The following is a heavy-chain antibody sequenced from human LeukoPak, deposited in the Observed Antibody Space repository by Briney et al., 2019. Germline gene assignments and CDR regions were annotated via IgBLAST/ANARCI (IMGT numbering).Heavy chain of an antibody. D-gene: IGHD3-10*01. Sequence: PSETLALTCAVSGYSISSGYYWGWMRRPPGKGVEWSGSKYHSGSTYYNPSRKSRVTISVDTSKNQFSLKLSSVTAADTAVYYCATSLWFGEWVYYGMDVWGKGTTVTVSS. J-gene: IGHJ6*04. CDR3: ATSLWFGEWVYYGMDV. CDR2: KYHSGST. CDR1: GYSISSGYY. V-gene: IGHV4-38-2*01.